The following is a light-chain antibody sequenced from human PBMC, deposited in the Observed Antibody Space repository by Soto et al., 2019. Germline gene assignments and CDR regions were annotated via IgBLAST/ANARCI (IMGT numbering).Light chain of an antibody. CDR1: QSVSSN. V-gene: IGKV3-15*01. CDR2: GAS. CDR3: QQYNNWPFT. J-gene: IGKJ3*01. Sequence: EIVMTQSQATLPVSPGERATLSCRASQSVSSNLAWYQQKPGQAPRLLIYGASTRATGIPARFSGSGSGTEFTLTISSLQSEDFAVYYCQQYNNWPFTFGPGNKVAIK.